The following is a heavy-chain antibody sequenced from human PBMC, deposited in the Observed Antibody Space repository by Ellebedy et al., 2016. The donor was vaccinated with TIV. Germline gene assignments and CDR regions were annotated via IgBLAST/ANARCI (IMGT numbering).Heavy chain of an antibody. CDR2: MWYDGSNK. CDR1: GFTFSSYG. D-gene: IGHD3-10*01. CDR3: AREYEEYYFDY. Sequence: GGSLRLSCAASGFTFSSYGMHWVRQAPGKGLEWVAYMWYDGSNKKYADSVRGRFTISRDNSKNTLNLQMNSLRVEDTAVYYCAREYEEYYFDYWGQGTPVTVSS. J-gene: IGHJ4*02. V-gene: IGHV3-33*01.